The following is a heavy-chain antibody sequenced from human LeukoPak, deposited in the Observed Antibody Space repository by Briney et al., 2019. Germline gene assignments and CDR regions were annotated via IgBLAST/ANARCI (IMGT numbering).Heavy chain of an antibody. D-gene: IGHD3-16*01. CDR1: RFSFSASP. CDR3: VKDNGQGGFDY. CDR2: ISSNGGST. V-gene: IGHV3-64D*09. J-gene: IGHJ4*02. Sequence: GGSLRLSCSASRFSFSASPMFWVRQAPGKGLEYVSAISSNGGSTYHADTVHGRFTISRDNSKNSLYLDMSSLRTEDTAVYYCVKDNGQGGFDYWGQGTLVTVSS.